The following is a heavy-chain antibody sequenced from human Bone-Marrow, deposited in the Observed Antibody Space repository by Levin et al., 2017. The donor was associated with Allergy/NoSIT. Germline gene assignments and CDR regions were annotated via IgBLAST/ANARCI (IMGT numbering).Heavy chain of an antibody. CDR2: ITSDGSST. D-gene: IGHD3-22*01. J-gene: IGHJ4*02. CDR1: GFTFSYYW. V-gene: IGHV3-74*01. CDR3: ASPYDSYDSGGY. Sequence: GESLKISCAASGFTFSYYWMYWVRQAPGKGLVWVSRITSDGSSTIYADSVKGRFTISRDNAKNTLYLQMNRLGPEDTAVYYCASPYDSYDSGGYWGQGTLLTVSS.